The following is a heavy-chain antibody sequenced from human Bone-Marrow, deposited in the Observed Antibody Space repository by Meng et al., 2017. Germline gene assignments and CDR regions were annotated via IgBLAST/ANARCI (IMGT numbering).Heavy chain of an antibody. V-gene: IGHV4-4*02. Sequence: QVQLQESGPGLVKPSGTLSLTCTVSGDSISTDIWWGWGRQPPGKGLVWIGEVYHRWDINYIPSLKSRVDISVDKSKNQFYLSLFSVTAADTAVYYCGRDQGRELINHWGQGTLVTVSS. CDR2: VYHRWDI. CDR3: GRDQGRELINH. J-gene: IGHJ4*02. D-gene: IGHD1-7*01. CDR1: GDSISTDIW.